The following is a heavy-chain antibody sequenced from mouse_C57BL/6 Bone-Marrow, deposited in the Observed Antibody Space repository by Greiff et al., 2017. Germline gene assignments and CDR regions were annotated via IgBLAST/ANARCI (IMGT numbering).Heavy chain of an antibody. CDR3: ARWGYGSLVLFDY. CDR1: GFNIKDDY. V-gene: IGHV14-4*01. D-gene: IGHD1-1*01. CDR2: IDPENGGT. Sequence: VQLQQSGAELVRPGASVKLSCTASGFNIKDDYMHWVKQRPEQGLEWIGWIDPENGGTEYASKFQGKATLTADKSSSTAYMQLSSLTSEDSAVYFCARWGYGSLVLFDYWGQGTTLTVSS. J-gene: IGHJ2*01.